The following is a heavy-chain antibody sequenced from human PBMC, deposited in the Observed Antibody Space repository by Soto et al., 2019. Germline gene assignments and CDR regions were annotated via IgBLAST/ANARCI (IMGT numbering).Heavy chain of an antibody. CDR1: GGTFSSYT. J-gene: IGHJ6*03. D-gene: IGHD2-2*01. CDR2: IIPILGIA. Sequence: QVQLVQSGAEVKKPGSSVKVSCKASGGTFSSYTISWVRQAPGQGLEWMGRIIPILGIANYAQKFQGRVAITADNSTSTAYLELSSLRSEDTAVYYCARRSYCSSTSCYVPYYYMDVWGTGTTVTVSS. V-gene: IGHV1-69*02. CDR3: ARRSYCSSTSCYVPYYYMDV.